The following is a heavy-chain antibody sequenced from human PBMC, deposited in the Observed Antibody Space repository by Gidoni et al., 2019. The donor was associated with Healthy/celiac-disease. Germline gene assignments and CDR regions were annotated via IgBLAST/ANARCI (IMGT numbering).Heavy chain of an antibody. D-gene: IGHD3-10*01. CDR3: ARDMVQGVIKRNAFDI. Sequence: QVQLVQSGAEVKKPGSSVKVSCKASGGTFSSYAISWVRQAPGQGLEWMGGIIPIFGTANYAQKFQGRVTITADESTSTAYMELSSLRSEDTAVYYCARDMVQGVIKRNAFDIWGQGTMVTVSS. CDR2: IIPIFGTA. CDR1: GGTFSSYA. J-gene: IGHJ3*02. V-gene: IGHV1-69*01.